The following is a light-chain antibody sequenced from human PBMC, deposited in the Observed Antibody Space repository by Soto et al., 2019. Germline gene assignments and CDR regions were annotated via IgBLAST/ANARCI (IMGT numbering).Light chain of an antibody. CDR2: TTS. V-gene: IGKV1D-12*01. CDR1: QDINNW. CDR3: QQANSFPLT. Sequence: DIQMTQSPSSVSASVGDRVTITCRASQDINNWLAWYQQKPGKAPKLLIYTTSNLQSGVPSRFRGSGSGKDFTLTISSLQPEDFASYYCQQANSFPLTFGGGTKVEIK. J-gene: IGKJ4*01.